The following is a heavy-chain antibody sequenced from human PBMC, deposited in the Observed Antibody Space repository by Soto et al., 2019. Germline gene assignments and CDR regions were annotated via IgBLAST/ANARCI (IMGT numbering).Heavy chain of an antibody. CDR3: ARTPITIFGVVINDLYFDY. D-gene: IGHD3-3*01. CDR1: GGSISSGDYY. Sequence: QVQLQESGPGLVKPSQTLSLTCTVSGGSISSGDYYWSWIRQPPGKGLEWIGYIYYSGSTYYNPSPKSRVTISVDTSKNQFSLKLSSVTAADTAVYYCARTPITIFGVVINDLYFDYWGQGTLVTVSS. CDR2: IYYSGST. V-gene: IGHV4-30-4*01. J-gene: IGHJ4*02.